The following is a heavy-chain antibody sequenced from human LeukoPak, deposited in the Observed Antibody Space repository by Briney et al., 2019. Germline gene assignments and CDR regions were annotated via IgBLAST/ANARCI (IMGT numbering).Heavy chain of an antibody. D-gene: IGHD1-7*01. CDR1: GGSISSSSYY. J-gene: IGHJ6*03. Sequence: SETLSLTCTVSGGSISSSSYYWGWIRQPPGKGLEWIGSIYYSGSTYYNPSLKSRVTISVDTSKNQFSLKLSSVTAADTAVYYCARQELELRWYHYYYMDVWGKGTTVTVSS. CDR3: ARQELELRWYHYYYMDV. V-gene: IGHV4-39*01. CDR2: IYYSGST.